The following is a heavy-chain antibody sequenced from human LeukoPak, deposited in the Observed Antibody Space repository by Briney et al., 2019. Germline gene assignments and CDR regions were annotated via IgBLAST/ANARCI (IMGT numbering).Heavy chain of an antibody. CDR3: ANERGTAFDY. Sequence: PGGSLRFSCAASGFTFSSYGMHWVRQAPGKGLEWVAVISYDGSNQFYADSVKGRFTISRDNSKNTLYLQMNSLRAEDTAVYYCANERGTAFDYWGQGTLVTVSS. CDR2: ISYDGSNQ. D-gene: IGHD1-7*01. V-gene: IGHV3-30*18. CDR1: GFTFSSYG. J-gene: IGHJ4*02.